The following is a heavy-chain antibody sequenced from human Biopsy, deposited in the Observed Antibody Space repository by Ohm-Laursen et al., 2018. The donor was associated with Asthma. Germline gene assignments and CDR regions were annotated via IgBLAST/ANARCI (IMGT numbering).Heavy chain of an antibody. CDR1: GFTFGDYW. CDR2: IKHDGSEK. CDR3: AREVKMAY. V-gene: IGHV3-7*03. D-gene: IGHD2-8*01. J-gene: IGHJ4*02. Sequence: SLRFSCAASGFTFGDYWMSWVRQVPGKGLEWVANIKHDGSEKNHVDSLKGRFTISRDNAKNSLYLQMNSLRAEDTGVYYCAREVKMAYWGRGTLVTVSS.